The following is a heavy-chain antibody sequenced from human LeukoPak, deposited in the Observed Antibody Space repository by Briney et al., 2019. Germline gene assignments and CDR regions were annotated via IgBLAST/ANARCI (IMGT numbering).Heavy chain of an antibody. CDR1: GFSISGYY. J-gene: IGHJ3*02. D-gene: IGHD1-14*01. V-gene: IGHV3-11*01. CDR2: ISGSSEYI. Sequence: GGSLRLSCAASGFSISGYYMGWIRQSPGKGLEWLSYISGSSEYISYADSVKGRFTISRDNAKQSLSLQMNSLRAEDTAVYYCAKRGNQGAFDIWGQGTMVTVSS. CDR3: AKRGNQGAFDI.